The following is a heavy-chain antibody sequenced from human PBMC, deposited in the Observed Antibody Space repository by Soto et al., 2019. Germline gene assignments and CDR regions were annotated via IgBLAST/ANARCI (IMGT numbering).Heavy chain of an antibody. V-gene: IGHV1-69*13. CDR1: GGTFSSYA. J-gene: IGHJ6*02. CDR3: ARARKPSIADSRENQYYYYGMDV. D-gene: IGHD6-6*01. CDR2: IIPIFGTA. Sequence: SVKVSCKASGGTFSSYAISWVRQAPGQGLEWMGGIIPIFGTANYAQKFQGRVTITADESTSTAYMELSSLRSEDTAVYYCARARKPSIADSRENQYYYYGMDVWGQGTTVTVSS.